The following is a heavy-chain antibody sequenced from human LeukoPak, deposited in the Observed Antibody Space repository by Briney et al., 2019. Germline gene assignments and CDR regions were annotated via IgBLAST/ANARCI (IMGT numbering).Heavy chain of an antibody. J-gene: IGHJ6*02. V-gene: IGHV1-58*02. D-gene: IGHD3-3*01. CDR1: GFTFTSSA. CDR3: AADPVFDFWSGYSPRYGMDV. Sequence: TSVKVSCKASGFTFTSSAMQWVRQARGQRLEWIGWIVVGSGNTNYAQKFQERVTITRDMSTSTAYMELSSLRSEDTAVYYCAADPVFDFWSGYSPRYGMDVWGQGTTVTVSS. CDR2: IVVGSGNT.